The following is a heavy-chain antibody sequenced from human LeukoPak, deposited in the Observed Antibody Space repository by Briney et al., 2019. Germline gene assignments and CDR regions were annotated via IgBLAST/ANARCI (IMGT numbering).Heavy chain of an antibody. D-gene: IGHD3-9*01. CDR3: ASSLPFYYDILTGSSQYYFDY. V-gene: IGHV1-3*01. J-gene: IGHJ4*02. Sequence: ASVKVSCKASGYTFTSYAMHWVRQAPGQRLEWMGWINAGNGNTKYSQKFQGRVTITRDTSASTAYMELSSLRSEDTAVYYCASSLPFYYDILTGSSQYYFDYWGQGTLVTVPS. CDR1: GYTFTSYA. CDR2: INAGNGNT.